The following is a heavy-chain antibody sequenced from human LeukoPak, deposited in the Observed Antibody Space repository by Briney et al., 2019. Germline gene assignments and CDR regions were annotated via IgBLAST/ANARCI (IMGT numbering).Heavy chain of an antibody. CDR3: ARVGSSELGRPNWFDP. D-gene: IGHD3-10*01. CDR1: GYTFTNYV. CDR2: ISAYNGNT. V-gene: IGHV1-18*01. J-gene: IGHJ5*02. Sequence: ASVKVSCKASGYTFTNYVISWVRQAPGQGLEWMGWISAYNGNTNYAQKLQGRVTMTTDTSTSTAYMELRSLRSDDTAVYYCARVGSSELGRPNWFDPWGQGTLVTVSS.